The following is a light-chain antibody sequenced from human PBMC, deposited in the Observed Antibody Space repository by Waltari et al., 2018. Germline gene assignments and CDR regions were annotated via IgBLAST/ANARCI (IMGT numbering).Light chain of an antibody. CDR1: RDIANN. V-gene: IGKV1-6*02. CDR2: RAS. J-gene: IGKJ4*01. Sequence: IQMTQSPSSLSASIGDTVTITCRASRDIANNLNWYQQQSGKAPKLLIYRASSLQSGVPSRFSGSGSGTDFSLTISSLQPEDFATYYCQQGYDFSCTFGRGTKVEIK. CDR3: QQGYDFSCT.